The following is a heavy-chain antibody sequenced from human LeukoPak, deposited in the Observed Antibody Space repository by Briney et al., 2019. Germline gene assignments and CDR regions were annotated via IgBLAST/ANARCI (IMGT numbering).Heavy chain of an antibody. V-gene: IGHV7-4-1*02. D-gene: IGHD6-13*01. J-gene: IGHJ6*03. CDR2: INTNTGNP. CDR1: GYTFTSYA. CDR3: ARGGSSWQSYYYYYYMDV. Sequence: ASVRVSCKASGYTFTSYAMNWVRQAPGQGLEWMGWINTNTGNPTYAQGFTGRFVFSLDTSVSTAYLQISSLKAEDTAVYYCARGGSSWQSYYYYYYMDVWGKGTTVTVSS.